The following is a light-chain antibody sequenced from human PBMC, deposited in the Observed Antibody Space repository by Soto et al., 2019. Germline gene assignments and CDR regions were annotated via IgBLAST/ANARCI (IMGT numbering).Light chain of an antibody. CDR2: EVS. CDR1: SSDVGGYNY. Sequence: QSALTQPASVSGSPGQSITISCTGTSSDVGGYNYVSWYQQHPGKAPKLIVYEVSYRPSGVSNRFSGSKSSNTASLTISGLQTEDEADYYCSSYTSSTTVVFGGGTKLTVL. CDR3: SSYTSSTTVV. V-gene: IGLV2-14*01. J-gene: IGLJ2*01.